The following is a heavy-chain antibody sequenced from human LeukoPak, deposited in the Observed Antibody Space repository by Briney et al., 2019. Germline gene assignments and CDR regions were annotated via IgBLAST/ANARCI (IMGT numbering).Heavy chain of an antibody. CDR3: ARNVAYDILTGPYGMDV. CDR1: GFTFSSYA. CDR2: ISYDGSNK. D-gene: IGHD3-9*01. J-gene: IGHJ6*04. Sequence: GGSLRLSCAASGFTFSSYAMHWVRQAPGKGLEWVAVISYDGSNKYYADSVKGRFTISRDNSKNTLYLQMNSLRAEDTAVYYCARNVAYDILTGPYGMDVWGKGTTVTVSS. V-gene: IGHV3-30*04.